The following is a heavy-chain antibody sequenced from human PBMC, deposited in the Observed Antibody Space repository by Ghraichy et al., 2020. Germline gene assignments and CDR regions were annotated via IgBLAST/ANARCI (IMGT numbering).Heavy chain of an antibody. CDR1: GGSISSGDYY. J-gene: IGHJ4*02. D-gene: IGHD2-15*01. CDR2: IYYSGST. Sequence: SETLSLTCTVSGGSISSGDYYWSWIRQPPGKGLEWIGYIYYSGSTYYNPSLKSRVTISVDTSKNQFSLKLSSVAAADTAVYYCARVGLYCSGGSCYSGDFDYWGQGTLVTVSS. V-gene: IGHV4-30-4*01. CDR3: ARVGLYCSGGSCYSGDFDY.